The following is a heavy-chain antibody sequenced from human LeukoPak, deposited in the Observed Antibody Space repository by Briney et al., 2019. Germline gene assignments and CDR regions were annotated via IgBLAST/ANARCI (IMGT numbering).Heavy chain of an antibody. V-gene: IGHV4-59*01. Sequence: PSETLSLTCTVPGGSISSYYWTWIRQPPGKGLEWIGNIYYSGSTNYNPSLKSRVTISVDTSKNQFSLKLSSVTAADTAVYFCARGTAVAGTWGQGTLVTVSS. J-gene: IGHJ5*02. CDR2: IYYSGST. CDR3: ARGTAVAGT. CDR1: GGSISSYY. D-gene: IGHD6-19*01.